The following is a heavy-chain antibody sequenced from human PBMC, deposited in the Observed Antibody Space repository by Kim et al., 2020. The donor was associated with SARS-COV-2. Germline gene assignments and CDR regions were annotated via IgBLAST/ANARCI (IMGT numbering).Heavy chain of an antibody. J-gene: IGHJ4*02. V-gene: IGHV3-23*01. CDR2: ISSSGGST. Sequence: GGSLRLSCAASGFTFSSYAMSWVRQAPGKGLEWVSAISSSGGSTYYADSVKGRYTISRDNSKNALYLQKNSMRAEDAAVYYCAKDLITSCGPAFDYWGQGTLVTVSS. CDR3: AKDLITSCGPAFDY. D-gene: IGHD3-16*01. CDR1: GFTFSSYA.